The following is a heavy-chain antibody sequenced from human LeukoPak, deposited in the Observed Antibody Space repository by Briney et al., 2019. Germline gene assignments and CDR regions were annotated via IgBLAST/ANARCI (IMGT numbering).Heavy chain of an antibody. CDR1: GFTVSSNS. J-gene: IGHJ5*02. CDR2: ISRSGSAI. V-gene: IGHV3-48*01. CDR3: AKGLPRFDP. Sequence: GGSLRLSCTVSGFTVSSNSMSWVRQAPGKGLEWVSYISRSGSAIYYADSVKGRFTISRDNSKNTLYLQMNSLRAEDTAVYYCAKGLPRFDPWGQGTLVTVSS.